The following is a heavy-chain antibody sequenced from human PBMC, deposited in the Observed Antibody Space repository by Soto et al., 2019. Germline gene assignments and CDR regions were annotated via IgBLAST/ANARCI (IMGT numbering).Heavy chain of an antibody. CDR1: GGSISSSYYY. CDR3: ANLASPSRSDY. V-gene: IGHV4-39*01. J-gene: IGHJ4*02. CDR2: IDYSGST. Sequence: QLQLQESGPGLVKPSETLSLTCTVSGGSISSSYYYWGWIRQPPGKGLEWIGSIDYSGSTYYNPSLKSRVTISVDTSKNQFSLNLNSVTAADTAVYYCANLASPSRSDYWGQGTLVTVSS.